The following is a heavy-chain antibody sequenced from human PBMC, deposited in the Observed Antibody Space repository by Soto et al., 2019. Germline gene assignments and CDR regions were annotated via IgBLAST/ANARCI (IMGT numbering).Heavy chain of an antibody. V-gene: IGHV1-18*01. Sequence: APVKVSCKASGYTFTSYGISWVRQAPGQGLEWMGWISAYNGNTNYAQKLQGRVTMTTDTSTSTAYMELRSLRSDDTAVYYCARDGKYSSSSEYYYYGMDVWGQGTTVTVSS. J-gene: IGHJ6*02. CDR2: ISAYNGNT. D-gene: IGHD6-6*01. CDR3: ARDGKYSSSSEYYYYGMDV. CDR1: GYTFTSYG.